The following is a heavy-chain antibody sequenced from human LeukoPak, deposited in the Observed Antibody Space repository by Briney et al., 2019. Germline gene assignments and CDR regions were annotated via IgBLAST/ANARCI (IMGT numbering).Heavy chain of an antibody. CDR3: ARLPYYYDSSGYSPHFDY. CDR1: GYSFTSYW. Sequence: GESLKISCKGSGYSFTSYWIGWVRQMPGKGLECMGMIYPGDSDTRYSPSFQGQVTISADKSISTAYLQWSSLKASDTAMYYCARLPYYYDSSGYSPHFDYWGQGTLVTVSS. V-gene: IGHV5-51*01. CDR2: IYPGDSDT. D-gene: IGHD3-22*01. J-gene: IGHJ4*02.